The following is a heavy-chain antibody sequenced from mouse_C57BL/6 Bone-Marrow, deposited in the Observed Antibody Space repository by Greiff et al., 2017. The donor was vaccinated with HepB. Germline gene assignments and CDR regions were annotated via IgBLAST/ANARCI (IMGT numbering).Heavy chain of an antibody. CDR2: ITHSGET. V-gene: IGHV12-3*01. Sequence: VKLVESGPGLVKPSQSLFLTCSITGFPITSGYYWIWIRQSPGKPLEWMGYITHSGETFYNPSLQSPISITRETSKNQFFLQLNSVTTEDTAMYYCAGALITTVVARAYWGQGTLVTVSA. CDR1: GFPITSGYY. J-gene: IGHJ3*01. CDR3: AGALITTVVARAY. D-gene: IGHD1-1*01.